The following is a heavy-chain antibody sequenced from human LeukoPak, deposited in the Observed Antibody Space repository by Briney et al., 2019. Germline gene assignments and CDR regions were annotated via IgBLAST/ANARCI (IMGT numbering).Heavy chain of an antibody. Sequence: PSETLSLTCTVSGGSISSGSYYWGWIRQPAGKGLEWIGRIYTSGSTNYNPSLKSRVTISVDTSKNQFSLKLSSVTAADTAVYYCARMPPKGFWSGYSDAFDIWGQGTMVTVSS. V-gene: IGHV4-61*02. J-gene: IGHJ3*02. D-gene: IGHD3-3*01. CDR3: ARMPPKGFWSGYSDAFDI. CDR1: GGSISSGSYY. CDR2: IYTSGST.